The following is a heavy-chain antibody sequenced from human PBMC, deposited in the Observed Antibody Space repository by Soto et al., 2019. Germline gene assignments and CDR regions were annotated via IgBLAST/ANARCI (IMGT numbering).Heavy chain of an antibody. D-gene: IGHD7-27*01. CDR3: ARILGIYYYGMDV. CDR2: IYYSGST. J-gene: IGHJ6*02. CDR1: GGSISSGGYY. Sequence: SETLSLTCTVSGGSISSGGYYWSWIRQHPGKGLEWIGYIYYSGSTYYNPSLKSRVTISVDTSKNQFSLKLSSVTAADTAVYYCARILGIYYYGMDVWGQGTTVTVSS. V-gene: IGHV4-31*03.